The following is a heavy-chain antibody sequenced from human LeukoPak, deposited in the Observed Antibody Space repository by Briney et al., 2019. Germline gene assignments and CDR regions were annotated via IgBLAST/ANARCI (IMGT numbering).Heavy chain of an antibody. CDR3: AKGVDGYTNAYFDY. Sequence: GGSLRLSCAASGFTFYDYAMHWVRQAPGKGLEWVSGISWNSGSIGYADSVKGRFTISRDNAKNSLYLQMNSLRAEDTALYYCAKGVDGYTNAYFDYWGQGTLVTVSS. D-gene: IGHD3-16*01. CDR2: ISWNSGSI. J-gene: IGHJ4*02. V-gene: IGHV3-9*01. CDR1: GFTFYDYA.